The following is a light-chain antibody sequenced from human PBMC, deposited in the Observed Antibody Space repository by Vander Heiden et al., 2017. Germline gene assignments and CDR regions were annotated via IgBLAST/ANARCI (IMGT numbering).Light chain of an antibody. CDR1: SSNIGSNT. CDR2: SKN. V-gene: IGLV1-44*01. J-gene: IGLJ3*02. Sequence: QSVLTQPPSASGTPGQRVTISCSGSSSNIGSNTVTWYQQLPGTAPTLLIYSKNQRPSGVPDRFSGSKSGTSASLAISGLQSEDEADYYCAAWDDSLNGPNWVFGGGTKLTVL. CDR3: AAWDDSLNGPNWV.